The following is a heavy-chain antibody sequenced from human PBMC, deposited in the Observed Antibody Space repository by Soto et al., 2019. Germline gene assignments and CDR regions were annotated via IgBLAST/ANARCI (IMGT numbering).Heavy chain of an antibody. D-gene: IGHD3-10*01. CDR1: GFTFSSYG. V-gene: IGHV3-30*18. CDR3: AKDRAIFSMVRGQYGLDY. CDR2: ISYDGSNK. J-gene: IGHJ4*02. Sequence: PGGSLRLSCAASGFTFSSYGMHWVRQAPGKGLEWVAVISYDGSNKYYADSVKGRFTISRDNSKNTLYLQMNSLRAEDTAVYYCAKDRAIFSMVRGQYGLDYWGQGTLVTVSS.